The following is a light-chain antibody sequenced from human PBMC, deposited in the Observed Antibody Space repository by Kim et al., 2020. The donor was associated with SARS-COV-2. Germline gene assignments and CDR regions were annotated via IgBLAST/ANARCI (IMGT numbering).Light chain of an antibody. V-gene: IGLV2-14*03. CDR3: SSYTSSNIPYV. J-gene: IGLJ1*01. CDR2: DFR. CDR1: PRAVGPYAF. Sequence: TPSPAPPRAVGPYAFLSWYHPHPGKPPPLIFYDFRHRPSGVSSRFSGSKSGNTASLTIFGLHTEDEATYYCSSYTSSNIPYVFGSGTKVTVL.